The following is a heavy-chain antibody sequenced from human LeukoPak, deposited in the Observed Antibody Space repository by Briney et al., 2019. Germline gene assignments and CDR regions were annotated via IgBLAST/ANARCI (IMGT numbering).Heavy chain of an antibody. CDR2: IYPGDSDT. Sequence: LGESLKISCKGSGYSFTSYWIGWVRQMPGKGLEWMGIIYPGDSDTRYSPSFQGQVTISADKSISTAYLQWSSLKASDTAMYYCARHQVAAGTYYYYMDVWGKGTTVTVSS. V-gene: IGHV5-51*01. CDR1: GYSFTSYW. CDR3: ARHQVAAGTYYYYMDV. D-gene: IGHD6-13*01. J-gene: IGHJ6*03.